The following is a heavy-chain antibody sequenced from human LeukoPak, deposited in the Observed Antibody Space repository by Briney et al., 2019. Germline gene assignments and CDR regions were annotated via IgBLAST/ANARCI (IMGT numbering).Heavy chain of an antibody. Sequence: GGSLRLSCAASGFTFSSYAMSWVRQAPGKGLEWVSAISGSGGSTYYADSVKGRFTISRDNGKNSLYLQMNSLRAEDTGMYYCAREGHTYGSDYWGQGTLVTVSS. V-gene: IGHV3-23*01. CDR3: AREGHTYGSDY. J-gene: IGHJ4*02. CDR1: GFTFSSYA. CDR2: ISGSGGST. D-gene: IGHD3-10*01.